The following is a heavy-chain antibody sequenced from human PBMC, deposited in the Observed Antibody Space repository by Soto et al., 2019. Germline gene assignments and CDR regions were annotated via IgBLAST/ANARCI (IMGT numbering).Heavy chain of an antibody. V-gene: IGHV4-34*01. D-gene: IGHD3-3*01. CDR1: GGSFSGYY. CDR3: ARGSPRITIFGVVINPDYYYYGMDV. CDR2: INHSGST. Sequence: PSETLSLTCAVYGGSFSGYYWSWIRQPPGKGLEWIGEINHSGSTNYNPSLKSRVTISVDTSKNQFSLKLSSVTAADTAVYYCARGSPRITIFGVVINPDYYYYGMDVWGQGTTVTVSS. J-gene: IGHJ6*02.